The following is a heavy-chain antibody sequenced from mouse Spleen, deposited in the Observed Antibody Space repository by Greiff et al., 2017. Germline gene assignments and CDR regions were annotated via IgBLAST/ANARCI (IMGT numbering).Heavy chain of an antibody. J-gene: IGHJ4*01. Sequence: QVQLKETGPGLVAPSQSLSITCTVSGFSLTSYGVHWVRQPPGKGLEWLVVIWSDGSTNYNSALKSRLSISKDNSKSQVFLKMNSLQTDDTAMYYCASSLLRSRGYAMDYWGQGTSVTVSS. CDR1: GFSLTSYG. D-gene: IGHD1-2*01. V-gene: IGHV2-6*03. CDR3: ASSLLRSRGYAMDY. CDR2: IWSDGST.